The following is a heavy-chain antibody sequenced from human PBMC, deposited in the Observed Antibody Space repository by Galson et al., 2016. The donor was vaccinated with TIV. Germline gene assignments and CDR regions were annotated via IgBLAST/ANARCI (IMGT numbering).Heavy chain of an antibody. CDR3: ARDPPLYMGASLYSYYYMDV. CDR2: ISAKHGNT. V-gene: IGHV1-18*01. D-gene: IGHD2-2*02. CDR1: GYIFSGYG. J-gene: IGHJ6*03. Sequence: SVKVSCKASGYIFSGYGISWARQAPGQELEWMGWISAKHGNTNFAQKFQGRLTMTTDTSTSTAYMELRSLTSDDTAMYYCARDPPLYMGASLYSYYYMDVWGTGTTVTVSS.